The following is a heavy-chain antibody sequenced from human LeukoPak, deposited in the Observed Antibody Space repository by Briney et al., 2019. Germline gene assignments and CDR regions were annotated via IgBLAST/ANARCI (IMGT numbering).Heavy chain of an antibody. Sequence: SETLSLTCAVSDYSISSGYYWGWIRQPPGKGLEWIGSIYHSGSTYYNPSLKSRVTISVDTSKNQFSLKLSSVTAADTAVYYCARTYYYDSSGSIRFDPWGQGTLVTVSS. D-gene: IGHD3-22*01. CDR3: ARTYYYDSSGSIRFDP. V-gene: IGHV4-38-2*01. CDR2: IYHSGST. CDR1: DYSISSGYY. J-gene: IGHJ5*02.